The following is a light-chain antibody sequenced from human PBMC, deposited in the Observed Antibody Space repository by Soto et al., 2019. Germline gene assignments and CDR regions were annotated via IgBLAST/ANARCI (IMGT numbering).Light chain of an antibody. CDR2: DTS. CDR3: LLSYNGARDVV. V-gene: IGLV7-46*01. J-gene: IGLJ2*01. Sequence: AVVTQEPSLTVSPGGTVTLTCGSSTGAVTSGHYPYWFQQKPGQAPRTLIYDTSNKHSWTPARFSGSLLGGKAALALSGAQPEDEADYSGLLSYNGARDVVFGGGTKLNVL. CDR1: TGAVTSGHY.